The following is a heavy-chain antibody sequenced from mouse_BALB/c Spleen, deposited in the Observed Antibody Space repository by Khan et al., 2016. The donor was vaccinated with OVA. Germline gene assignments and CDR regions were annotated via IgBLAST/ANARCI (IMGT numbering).Heavy chain of an antibody. Sequence: VQLQESGPGLVAPSQSLSITCTVSGFSLTSYGVHWVRQPPGKGLEWLGVIWAGGSTNYNSALMSRLSISKDKSKSPVFVKMNSLQTDDTAMYYCARFYDGYYYTVDYWGQGASVTVSS. CDR1: GFSLTSYG. V-gene: IGHV2-9*02. J-gene: IGHJ4*01. D-gene: IGHD2-3*01. CDR3: ARFYDGYYYTVDY. CDR2: IWAGGST.